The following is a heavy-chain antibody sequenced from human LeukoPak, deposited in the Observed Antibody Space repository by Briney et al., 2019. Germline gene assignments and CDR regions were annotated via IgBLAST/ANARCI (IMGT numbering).Heavy chain of an antibody. CDR1: GFTFTDYG. CDR3: AKEFSVRVHGKNNWLDP. D-gene: IGHD1-1*01. Sequence: PGGSLRLSCAASGFTFTDYGMHWVRQAPGKGLEWVAFIRYDGSDKYYADSVKGRFTISRDTSKNTLYLQMYSLKSEDTAVYYCAKEFSVRVHGKNNWLDPGGQGTLVTVSS. CDR2: IRYDGSDK. J-gene: IGHJ5*02. V-gene: IGHV3-30*02.